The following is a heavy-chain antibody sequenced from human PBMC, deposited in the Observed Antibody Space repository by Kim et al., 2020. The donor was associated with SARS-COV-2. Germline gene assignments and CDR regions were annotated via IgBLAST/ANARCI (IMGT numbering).Heavy chain of an antibody. J-gene: IGHJ3*02. D-gene: IGHD6-13*01. Sequence: ASVKVSCKAYGYTFTGYYMHWVRQAPGQGLEWMGRINPNSGGTNYAQKFQGRVTMTRDTSISTAYMELSRLRSDDTAVYYCARVEEPYSSSWYGHDAFDIWGQGTMVTVSS. CDR1: GYTFTGYY. V-gene: IGHV1-2*06. CDR3: ARVEEPYSSSWYGHDAFDI. CDR2: INPNSGGT.